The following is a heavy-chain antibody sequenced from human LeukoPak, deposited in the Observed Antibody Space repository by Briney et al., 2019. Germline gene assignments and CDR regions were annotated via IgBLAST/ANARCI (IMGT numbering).Heavy chain of an antibody. V-gene: IGHV3-23*01. J-gene: IGHJ4*02. CDR1: GFTFSSYS. D-gene: IGHD6-19*01. CDR2: IRGSDGST. CDR3: AKLTSGWFEDY. Sequence: GGSLRLSCAASGFTFSSYSMNWVRQAPGKGLEWVSAIRGSDGSTFYADSVKGRFTISRDISKNTLYLQMNSLRAEDTAVYYCAKLTSGWFEDYWGLGTLVTVSS.